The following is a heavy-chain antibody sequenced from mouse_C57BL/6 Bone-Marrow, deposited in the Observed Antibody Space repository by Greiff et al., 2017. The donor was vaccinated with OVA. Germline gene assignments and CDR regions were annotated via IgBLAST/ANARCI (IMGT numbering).Heavy chain of an antibody. J-gene: IGHJ4*01. CDR3: ASNAYYSDYDYYAMDY. D-gene: IGHD2-12*01. V-gene: IGHV3-6*01. CDR2: ISYDGST. CDR1: GYSITSGYY. Sequence: DVKLQESGPGLVKPSPSLSLTCSVTGYSITSGYYWYLIRQFPGNILEWVGYISYDGSTNYNPSLKNRISITRDTSKNQFFLKLNYVTTEDTATYYCASNAYYSDYDYYAMDYWGQGTSVTVSS.